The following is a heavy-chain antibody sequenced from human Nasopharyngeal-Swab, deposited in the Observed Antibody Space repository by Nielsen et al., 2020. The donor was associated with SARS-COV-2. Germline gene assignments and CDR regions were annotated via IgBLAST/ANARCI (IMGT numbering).Heavy chain of an antibody. Sequence: GSLRLSCTASGGSISSSSYYWGWIRQPPGKGLEWIGSIYYSGSTYYNPSLKSRVTISVDTSKNQFSLKLSSVTAADTAVYYCARQVVDDYYYYYYMDVWGKGTTVTVSS. CDR2: IYYSGST. D-gene: IGHD2-2*01. V-gene: IGHV4-39*01. CDR3: ARQVVDDYYYYYYMDV. CDR1: GGSISSSSYY. J-gene: IGHJ6*03.